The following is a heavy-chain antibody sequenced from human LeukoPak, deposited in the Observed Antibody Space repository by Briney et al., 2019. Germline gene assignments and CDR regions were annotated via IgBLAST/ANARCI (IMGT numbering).Heavy chain of an antibody. D-gene: IGHD6-6*01. Sequence: PSETLSLTCTVSGGSINSYYWSWIRQPAGKGLVWIGRIYTSGSTNYNPSLKSRVTMSVDTSKNQFSLKLSSVTAADTAVYYCARDPKRIAARYFDYWGQGTLVTVSS. CDR1: GGSINSYY. CDR3: ARDPKRIAARYFDY. CDR2: IYTSGST. V-gene: IGHV4-4*07. J-gene: IGHJ4*02.